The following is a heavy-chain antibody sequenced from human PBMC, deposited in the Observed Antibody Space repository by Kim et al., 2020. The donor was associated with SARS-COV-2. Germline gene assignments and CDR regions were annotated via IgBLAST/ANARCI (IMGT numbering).Heavy chain of an antibody. CDR2: IYINGNT. J-gene: IGHJ4*02. Sequence: SETLSLTCTVSGGSFNSGDYCWTLIRQPAGKGLEWIGRIYINGNTNYNPSLKSRLTMSVDTSRNQFSLILTSVTAADTALYYCAREALGGFSIPIDSWGQGLLVTVSS. CDR1: GGSFNSGDYC. V-gene: IGHV4-61*02. D-gene: IGHD3-16*01. CDR3: AREALGGFSIPIDS.